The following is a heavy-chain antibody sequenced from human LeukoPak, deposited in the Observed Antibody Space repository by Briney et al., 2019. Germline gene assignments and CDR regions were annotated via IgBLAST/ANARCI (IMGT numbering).Heavy chain of an antibody. CDR3: ARIQIAAAGVDY. D-gene: IGHD6-13*01. V-gene: IGHV5-51*03. CDR1: GYSFTSYW. CDR2: IYPGDSDT. J-gene: IGHJ4*02. Sequence: KPGESLNISCKGSGYSFTSYWIGWVRHMPGKGLEWMRIIYPGDSDTRYSPSFQGQVTISADKSISTAYLQWRSLKASDTAMYYCARIQIAAAGVDYWGQGTLVTVSS.